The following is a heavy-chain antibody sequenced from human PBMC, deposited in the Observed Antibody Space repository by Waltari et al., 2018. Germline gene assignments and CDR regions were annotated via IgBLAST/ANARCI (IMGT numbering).Heavy chain of an antibody. J-gene: IGHJ3*01. CDR1: GFPFTTYW. CDR2: IFWAYSVT. D-gene: IGHD1-26*01. V-gene: IGHV5-51*01. Sequence: EVQLEQSGAEVRVPGESLKISCQASGFPFTTYWLAWVRQRPGKGPEFMGIIFWAYSVTRLRPSFQGQVSLSADQSISTVYLPWSSLKASDTAIYYCARLTYSGRPGGAFDVWGQGTLVTVSS. CDR3: ARLTYSGRPGGAFDV.